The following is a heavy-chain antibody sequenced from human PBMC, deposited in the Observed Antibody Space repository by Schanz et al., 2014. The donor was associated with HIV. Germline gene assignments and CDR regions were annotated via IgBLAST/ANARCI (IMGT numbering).Heavy chain of an antibody. CDR3: ARSPDWVGTDAFDI. Sequence: QVQLVESGGGVVQPGRSLRLSCAASGFTFSNFAMHWVRQAPGKGLEWAAVIWYDGSYKYYADSVKGRFTISRDNPKNTLYLQMNSLRAEDTAIYYCARSPDWVGTDAFDIWGQGTMVTVSS. CDR2: IWYDGSYK. D-gene: IGHD6-13*01. J-gene: IGHJ3*02. CDR1: GFTFSNFA. V-gene: IGHV3-33*01.